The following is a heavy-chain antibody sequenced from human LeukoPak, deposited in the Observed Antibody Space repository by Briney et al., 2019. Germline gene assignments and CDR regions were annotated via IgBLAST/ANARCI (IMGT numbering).Heavy chain of an antibody. J-gene: IGHJ4*02. V-gene: IGHV4-39*01. CDR3: ARHADGAAFGY. CDR1: GGSISSSSYY. Sequence: SETLSLTCSVSGGSISSSSYYWGWIRQPPGKGLGWIGSIYYSGSTYYNPSLRSQVTISVDTSKNRFSLKLTSVTAADTAVYFCARHADGAAFGYWGQGTLVTVSS. D-gene: IGHD2-15*01. CDR2: IYYSGST.